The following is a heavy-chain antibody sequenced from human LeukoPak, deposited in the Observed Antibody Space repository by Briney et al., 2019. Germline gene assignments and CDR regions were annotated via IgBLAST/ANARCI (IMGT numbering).Heavy chain of an antibody. D-gene: IGHD6-13*01. J-gene: IGHJ6*02. CDR3: ATEDRIAAAGTGGKDYYYGMDV. CDR1: GYTLTELS. Sequence: ASVKVSCKVSGYTLTELSMHWVRQAPGKGLEWMGGFDPEDGETIYAQKFQGRVTMTENTSTDTAYMELSSLRSEDTAVYYCATEDRIAAAGTGGKDYYYGMDVWGQGTTVTVSS. V-gene: IGHV1-24*01. CDR2: FDPEDGET.